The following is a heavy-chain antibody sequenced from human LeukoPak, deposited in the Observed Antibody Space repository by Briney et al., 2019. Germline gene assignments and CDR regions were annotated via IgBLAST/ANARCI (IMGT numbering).Heavy chain of an antibody. CDR1: GFTFSSYW. D-gene: IGHD2-15*01. CDR2: VNGDGSRT. V-gene: IGHV3-74*01. J-gene: IGHJ4*02. CDR3: ARDRGYQLDY. Sequence: GGSLRLSCAASGFTFSSYWMHWVRQAPGKGLVWVSHVNGDGSRTNYADSVKGRFTISRDNAKNMLYLQMNCLRAEDTAVYYCARDRGYQLDYWGQGTLVTVSS.